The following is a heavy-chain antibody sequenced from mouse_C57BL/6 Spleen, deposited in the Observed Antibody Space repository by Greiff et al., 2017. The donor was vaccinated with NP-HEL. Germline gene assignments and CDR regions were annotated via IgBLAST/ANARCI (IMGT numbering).Heavy chain of an antibody. Sequence: VKLMESGPELVKPGASVKISCKASGYAFSSSWMNWVKQRPGKGLEWIGRIYPGDGDTNYNGKFKGKATLTADKSSSTAYMQLSSLTSEDSAVYFCARSGDYGNPFAYWGQGTLVTVSA. V-gene: IGHV1-82*01. J-gene: IGHJ3*01. CDR1: GYAFSSSW. CDR2: IYPGDGDT. CDR3: ARSGDYGNPFAY. D-gene: IGHD2-1*01.